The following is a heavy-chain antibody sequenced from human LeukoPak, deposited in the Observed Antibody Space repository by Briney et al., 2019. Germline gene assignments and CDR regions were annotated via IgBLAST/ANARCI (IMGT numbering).Heavy chain of an antibody. Sequence: GGSLRLSCAASGFTFSSYWMSWVRQAPGKGLEWVANIRQGGSEKYYVDSVKGRFTISRDNAKNSLYLQMNSLRAEDTAVYYCARAKLSSSGWRRGFDYWGQGTLVTVSS. CDR3: ARAKLSSSGWRRGFDY. V-gene: IGHV3-7*01. CDR2: IRQGGSEK. CDR1: GFTFSSYW. J-gene: IGHJ4*02. D-gene: IGHD6-19*01.